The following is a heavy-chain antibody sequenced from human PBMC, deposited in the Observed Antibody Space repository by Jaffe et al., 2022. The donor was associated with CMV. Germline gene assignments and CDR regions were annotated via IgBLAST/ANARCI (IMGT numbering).Heavy chain of an antibody. J-gene: IGHJ4*02. Sequence: QITLKESGPTLVKPTQTLTLTCTFSGFSLSTSGVGVGWVRQPPGKALEWLALIYWNDDKRYSPSLKSRLTITKDTSKNQVVLTMTNMDPVDTATYYCARMTTVVTLFDYWGQGTLVTVSS. CDR2: IYWNDDK. CDR1: GFSLSTSGVG. CDR3: ARMTTVVTLFDY. V-gene: IGHV2-5*01. D-gene: IGHD4-17*01.